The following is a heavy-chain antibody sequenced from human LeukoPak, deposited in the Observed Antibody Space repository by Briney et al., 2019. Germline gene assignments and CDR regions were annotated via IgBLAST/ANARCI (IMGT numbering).Heavy chain of an antibody. D-gene: IGHD2-2*01. Sequence: PGGSLRLSCTAPGFTFGDYAMSWFRQAPGKGLEWVGFIRSKAYGGTTEYAASVKGRFTTSRDDSKSIAYLQMNSLKTEDTAVYYCTRPSYCSSTSCYGAFDYWGQGTLVTVSS. J-gene: IGHJ4*02. CDR3: TRPSYCSSTSCYGAFDY. CDR2: IRSKAYGGTT. V-gene: IGHV3-49*03. CDR1: GFTFGDYA.